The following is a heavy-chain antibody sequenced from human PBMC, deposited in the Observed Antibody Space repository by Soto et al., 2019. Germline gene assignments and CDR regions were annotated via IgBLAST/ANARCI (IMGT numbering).Heavy chain of an antibody. Sequence: GGSLRFSCAASGFTFSSYAMSWVRQAPGKGLEWVSAISGSGGSTYYADSVKGRFTISRDNSKNTLYLQMNSLRAEDTALYYCAKDLEGGVWCFDLWGRGTLVTVSS. D-gene: IGHD1-1*01. CDR2: ISGSGGST. CDR1: GFTFSSYA. J-gene: IGHJ2*01. CDR3: AKDLEGGVWCFDL. V-gene: IGHV3-23*01.